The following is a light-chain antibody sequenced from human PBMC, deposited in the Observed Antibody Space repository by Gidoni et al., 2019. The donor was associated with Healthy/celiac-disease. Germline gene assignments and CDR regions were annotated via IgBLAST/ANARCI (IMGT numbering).Light chain of an antibody. J-gene: IGKJ3*01. Sequence: DIQMTTSPSSVSASVGDRVTITCRASQGISSWLAWYQQKPGKAPKRLVYSASSFQSWVPSMFSGSVSGTDFTLTISSLQPEDFATYYGQQANSFPVTFGPGTKVDIK. V-gene: IGKV1-12*01. CDR1: QGISSW. CDR2: SAS. CDR3: QQANSFPVT.